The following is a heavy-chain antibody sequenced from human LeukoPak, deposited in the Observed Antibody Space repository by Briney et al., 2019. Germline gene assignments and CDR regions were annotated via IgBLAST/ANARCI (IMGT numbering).Heavy chain of an antibody. CDR1: GFTFSTYA. J-gene: IGHJ4*02. Sequence: PGGSLRLSCAASGFTFSTYAMSWVRQAAGKGLEWVSRIKPDESDTNYADSVKGRFTISRDNAKNTVYLQMNSLRAEDTAVYYCTRGKYGGYFFDYGGQGTLVTVSS. CDR3: TRGKYGGYFFDY. D-gene: IGHD5-12*01. V-gene: IGHV3-74*01. CDR2: IKPDESDT.